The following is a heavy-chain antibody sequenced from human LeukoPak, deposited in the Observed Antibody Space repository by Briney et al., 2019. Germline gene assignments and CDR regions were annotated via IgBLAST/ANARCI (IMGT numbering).Heavy chain of an antibody. V-gene: IGHV4-61*08. Sequence: PSETLSLTCTVSGGSISSGGYYWTWIRQHPGKGLEWIGYIYYSGSTNYNPSLKSRVTISVDTSKNQFSLKLTSVTAADTAVYYCARHIRGYSYGPFDYWGQGSLVTVSS. CDR2: IYYSGST. CDR1: GGSISSGGYY. J-gene: IGHJ4*02. CDR3: ARHIRGYSYGPFDY. D-gene: IGHD5-18*01.